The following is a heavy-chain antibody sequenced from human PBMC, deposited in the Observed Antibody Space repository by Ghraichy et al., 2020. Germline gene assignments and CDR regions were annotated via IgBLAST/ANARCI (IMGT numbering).Heavy chain of an antibody. CDR2: IYTSGST. CDR3: ARTYGDSLDY. Sequence: SETLSLTCTVSGGSISSYYWSWIRQPPGKGLEWIGYIYTSGSTNYNPSLKSRVTISVDTSKNQFSLKLSSVTAADTAVYYCARTYGDSLDYWGQGTLVTVSS. J-gene: IGHJ4*02. D-gene: IGHD4-17*01. V-gene: IGHV4-4*09. CDR1: GGSISSYY.